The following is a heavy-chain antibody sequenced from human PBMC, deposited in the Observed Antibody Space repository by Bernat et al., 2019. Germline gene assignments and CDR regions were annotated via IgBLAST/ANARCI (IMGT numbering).Heavy chain of an antibody. V-gene: IGHV3-48*03. J-gene: IGHJ4*02. D-gene: IGHD2-15*01. CDR3: ARETVVAATRIQTLDY. Sequence: EVQLVESGGGLVQPGGSLRLSCAASGFTFSSYEMNWVRQAPGKGLEWGSYISSSGSTIYYADSVKGRFTISRDNAKNSLYLQMNSLRAEDTAVYYCARETVVAATRIQTLDYWGQGTLVTVSS. CDR1: GFTFSSYE. CDR2: ISSSGSTI.